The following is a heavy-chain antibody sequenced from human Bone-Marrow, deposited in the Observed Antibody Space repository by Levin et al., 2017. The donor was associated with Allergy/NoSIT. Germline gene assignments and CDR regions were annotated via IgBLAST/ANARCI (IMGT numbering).Heavy chain of an antibody. CDR3: AKAFSYGSGYYYSHFDY. V-gene: IGHV3-23*01. CDR2: IHASGTGT. D-gene: IGHD3-10*01. CDR1: GFTFSNYA. J-gene: IGHJ4*02. Sequence: LSLTCAVSGFTFSNYAMTWARQAPGKGLEWVSTIHASGTGTHYADSVKGRFTISRDNSQNTLYLHMNSLGAEDTAVYFCAKAFSYGSGYYYSHFDYWGQGTLVTVSS.